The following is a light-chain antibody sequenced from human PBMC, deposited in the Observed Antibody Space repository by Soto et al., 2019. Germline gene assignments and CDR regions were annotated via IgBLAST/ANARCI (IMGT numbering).Light chain of an antibody. CDR2: AAS. CDR1: QAIRNS. Sequence: DIQTTQSPSSLSASVGDRVTITCRASQAIRNSLAWYQQKPGKVPSLLIYAASTLQPGVPSRFSGSGSGTDFTLTISSLQPEDVATYYCQKYYSAPFTFGPGTKLGIK. CDR3: QKYYSAPFT. J-gene: IGKJ3*01. V-gene: IGKV1-27*01.